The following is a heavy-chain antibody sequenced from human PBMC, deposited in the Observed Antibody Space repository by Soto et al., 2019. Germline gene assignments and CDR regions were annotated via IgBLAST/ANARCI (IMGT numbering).Heavy chain of an antibody. V-gene: IGHV1-18*04. CDR2: ISAYNGNT. Sequence: GASVKVSCKASGYTFTSYGISWVRQAPGQGLEWMGWISAYNGNTNYAQKLQGRVTMTTDTSTSTAYMELRSLRSDDTAVYYCARVWYYDSSGYYYLDYWGQGTLVTVSS. D-gene: IGHD3-22*01. CDR1: GYTFTSYG. CDR3: ARVWYYDSSGYYYLDY. J-gene: IGHJ4*02.